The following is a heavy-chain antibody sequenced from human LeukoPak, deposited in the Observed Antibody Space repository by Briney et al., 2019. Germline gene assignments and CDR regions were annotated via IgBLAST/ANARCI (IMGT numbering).Heavy chain of an antibody. Sequence: PSETLSLTCTVSSGPISGYYWSWIRQPPGKGLEWIGYIYYSGSSNYNPSLTSRVTISVDTSKNQFSLKLSPVTAADTAVYYCARWGTVTTGDYWGQGTLVTVSS. CDR3: ARWGTVTTGDY. V-gene: IGHV4-59*08. D-gene: IGHD1/OR15-1a*01. CDR1: SGPISGYY. CDR2: IYYSGSS. J-gene: IGHJ4*02.